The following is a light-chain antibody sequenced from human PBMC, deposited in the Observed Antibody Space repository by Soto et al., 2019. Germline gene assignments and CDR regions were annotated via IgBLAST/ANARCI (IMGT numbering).Light chain of an antibody. CDR2: DAS. J-gene: IGKJ3*01. CDR1: QDISNY. Sequence: DIQMTQSPSSLSASVGDRVNITCQASQDISNYLNWYQQKPGKAPKLLIYDASNLETGVPSRFSGSGSGTDFTFTISSLQPEDIATYYCQQYDNLPFTFGPGTKVYIK. V-gene: IGKV1-33*01. CDR3: QQYDNLPFT.